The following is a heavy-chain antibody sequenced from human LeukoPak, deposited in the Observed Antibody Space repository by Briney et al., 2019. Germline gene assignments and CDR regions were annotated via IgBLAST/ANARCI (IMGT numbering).Heavy chain of an antibody. CDR2: INSDGSST. V-gene: IGHV3-74*01. CDR3: ARAAAGIYYYYYMDV. CDR1: GFTFSSYW. Sequence: PGGSLRLSCAASGFTFSSYWMHWVRQAPGKGLVWVSRINSDGSSTSCADSVKGRFTISRDNAKNSLYLQMNSLRAEDTAVYYCARAAAGIYYYYYMDVWGKGTTVTVSS. D-gene: IGHD6-13*01. J-gene: IGHJ6*03.